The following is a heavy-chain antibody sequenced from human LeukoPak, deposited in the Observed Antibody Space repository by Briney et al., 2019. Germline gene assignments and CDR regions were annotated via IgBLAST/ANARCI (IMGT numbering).Heavy chain of an antibody. CDR3: ARDHEYSSSSLAFDI. CDR2: IYTSGST. J-gene: IGHJ3*02. Sequence: SETLSLTCTVSGGSISSYYWSWIRQPAGKGLEWIGRIYTSGSTNYNPSLKSRVTMSVDTSKNQFSLKLSSVTAADTAVYYCARDHEYSSSSLAFDIWGQGTMVTVSS. D-gene: IGHD6-6*01. CDR1: GGSISSYY. V-gene: IGHV4-4*07.